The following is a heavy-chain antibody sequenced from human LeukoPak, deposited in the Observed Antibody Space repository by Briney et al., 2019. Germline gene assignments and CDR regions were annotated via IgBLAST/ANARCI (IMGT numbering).Heavy chain of an antibody. CDR3: VKDRTGTYTLDY. J-gene: IGHJ4*02. CDR2: ISDDGSRQ. D-gene: IGHD3-10*01. Sequence: GGSPRLSCAPSGFAFTSYTINWVRQAPGKGLEWVAFISDDGSRQHYAHSVKGRFTISRDNSKNTLYLEMNRLRAEDTAVYYCVKDRTGTYTLDYWGQGTLVTAPS. CDR1: GFAFTSYT. V-gene: IGHV3-30-3*01.